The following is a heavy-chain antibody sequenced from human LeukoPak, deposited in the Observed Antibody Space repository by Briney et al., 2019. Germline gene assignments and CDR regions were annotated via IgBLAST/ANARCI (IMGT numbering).Heavy chain of an antibody. V-gene: IGHV3-23*01. D-gene: IGHD6-13*01. J-gene: IGHJ6*02. CDR1: GFTFSSYG. CDR2: ISNSGGST. CDR3: ARGPWSAAGYNGMDV. Sequence: GGSLRLSYATSGFTFSSYGMSWGRQASGKGLEWVSRISNSGGSTAYADSVKGRVTISRDNSKNKMSLQMNSLRGEDTAVYYCARGPWSAAGYNGMDVWGQGTTVTVSS.